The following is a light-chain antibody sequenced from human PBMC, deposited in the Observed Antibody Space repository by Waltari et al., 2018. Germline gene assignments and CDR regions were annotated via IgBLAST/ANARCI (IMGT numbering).Light chain of an antibody. CDR2: GNR. V-gene: IGLV1-40*01. CDR3: QSYDSSLSGYV. CDR1: RTNTGAGSY. Sequence: QSVLPQPPSVSGAPGQRVTIPSPGSRTNTGAGSYVHRYQQLPGTTPKIPIYGNRNRPSGVPHRFSGSKAGTSASLALTGLQAEDEADYYCQSYDSSLSGYVFGTGTKVTVL. J-gene: IGLJ1*01.